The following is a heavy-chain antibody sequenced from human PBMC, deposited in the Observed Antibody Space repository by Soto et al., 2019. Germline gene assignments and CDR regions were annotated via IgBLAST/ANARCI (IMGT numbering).Heavy chain of an antibody. Sequence: GGSLRISCAVSGLTFSRYAMSWVRQAPGKGLEWVSAIINTGGDTLYADSVKARFTISRDNFKSTLYLQMNSLRAEDAAIYYCAKASGESYPESRVFDQWGQGTRVTVSS. V-gene: IGHV3-23*01. D-gene: IGHD1-26*01. CDR3: AKASGESYPESRVFDQ. J-gene: IGHJ4*02. CDR2: IINTGGDT. CDR1: GLTFSRYA.